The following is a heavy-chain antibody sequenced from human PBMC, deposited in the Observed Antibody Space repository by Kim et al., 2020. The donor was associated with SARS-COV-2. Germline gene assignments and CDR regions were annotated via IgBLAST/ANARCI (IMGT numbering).Heavy chain of an antibody. CDR1: GGSITSYY. D-gene: IGHD5-12*01. V-gene: IGHV4-59*08. J-gene: IGHJ4*02. Sequence: SETLSLTCTVSGGSITSYYWAWIRQPPGKGLEWIGFIFYSGITNYSPSLQSRVTISVDSSKNQFSLKVRSVTAADTAMYYCASLLSGYDPFDDCGRGTLV. CDR3: ASLLSGYDPFDD. CDR2: IFYSGIT.